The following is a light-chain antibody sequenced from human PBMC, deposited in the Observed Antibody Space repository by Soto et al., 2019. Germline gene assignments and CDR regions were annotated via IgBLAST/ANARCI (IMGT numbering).Light chain of an antibody. CDR3: QQSYRTPPFT. Sequence: DIQMTQSPSSLSASVGDRVTITCRASQSISNYLNWYQQKPGKAPNLLIYAASTLQGGVPSTFSGRGTGSYFTLTISSLQPEDFATYYCQQSYRTPPFTFGPGTKVDI. CDR1: QSISNY. V-gene: IGKV1-39*01. J-gene: IGKJ3*01. CDR2: AAS.